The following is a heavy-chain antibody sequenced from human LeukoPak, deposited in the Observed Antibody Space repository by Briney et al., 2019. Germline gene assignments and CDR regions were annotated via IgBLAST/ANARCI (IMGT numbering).Heavy chain of an antibody. Sequence: PGGSLRLSCAASGFSFSSYAMSWVRQSPGKGLEWVSAISGGGGSTHYADFVKGRFTISRDNSKNTLYLQMNSLRADDTAVYYCAKFFDILTGYFDSWGQGTLVTVSS. CDR1: GFSFSSYA. CDR3: AKFFDILTGYFDS. CDR2: ISGGGGST. V-gene: IGHV3-23*01. J-gene: IGHJ4*02. D-gene: IGHD3-9*01.